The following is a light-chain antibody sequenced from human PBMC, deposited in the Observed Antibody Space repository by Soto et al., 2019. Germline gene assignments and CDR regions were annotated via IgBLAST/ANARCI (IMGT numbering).Light chain of an antibody. J-gene: IGKJ1*01. CDR3: QQYNNFWT. CDR2: GAS. V-gene: IGKV3-15*01. Sequence: EVVMTQSPATLSVSPGERATLSCRASQSVSSNLAWYQQKPGQAPRLLIYGASTRATDIPARFSGSGSGTEFTLTISSLQSEDFAVYHCQQYNNFWTFGQGTKVEIK. CDR1: QSVSSN.